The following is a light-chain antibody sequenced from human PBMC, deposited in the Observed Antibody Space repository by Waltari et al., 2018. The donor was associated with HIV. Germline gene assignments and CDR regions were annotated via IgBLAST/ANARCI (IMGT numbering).Light chain of an antibody. Sequence: SYVLTQPPSVSVAPGQTARITCGGNNIGGESVHWYQQKPCQAPVLVVYDDSDRPSGIPERFAGSNAGNTATLTISRVEAGDEADYYCQVWDISSDHVVFGGGTILTVL. CDR2: DDS. J-gene: IGLJ2*01. V-gene: IGLV3-21*02. CDR3: QVWDISSDHVV. CDR1: NIGGES.